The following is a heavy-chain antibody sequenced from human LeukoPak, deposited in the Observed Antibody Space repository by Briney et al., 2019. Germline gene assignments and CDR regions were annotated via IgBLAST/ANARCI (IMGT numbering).Heavy chain of an antibody. CDR3: ARTDCSGGSCYDAFDI. CDR1: GDSISSDY. Sequence: SETLSLTCTVSGDSISSDYWSWIRQPPGKGLEWIGYIYYSGSTNYNPSLKSRVTISVDTSKNQFSLKLSSVTAADTAVYYCARTDCSGGSCYDAFDIWGQGTMVTVSS. CDR2: IYYSGST. J-gene: IGHJ3*02. D-gene: IGHD2-15*01. V-gene: IGHV4-59*08.